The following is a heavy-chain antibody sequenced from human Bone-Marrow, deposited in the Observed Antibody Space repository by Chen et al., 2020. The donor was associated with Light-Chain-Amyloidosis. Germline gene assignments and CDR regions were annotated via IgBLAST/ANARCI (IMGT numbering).Heavy chain of an antibody. D-gene: IGHD3-22*01. CDR3: ARAYYYDSSGYSNFDY. V-gene: IGHV3-33*01. CDR2: IWYDGSNK. CDR1: GFTFSSDG. Sequence: QVQLVESGGGVVQPGRSLRLSCAASGFTFSSDGMHWVRQAPGKGLEWVAVIWYDGSNKYYADSVKGRFTISRDNSKNTLYLQMNSLRAEDTAVYYCARAYYYDSSGYSNFDYWGQGTLVTVSS. J-gene: IGHJ4*02.